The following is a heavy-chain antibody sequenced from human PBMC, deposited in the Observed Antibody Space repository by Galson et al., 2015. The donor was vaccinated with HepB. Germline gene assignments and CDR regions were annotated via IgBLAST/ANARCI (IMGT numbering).Heavy chain of an antibody. Sequence: LTCTVSGGSISSYYWSWTRQPPGKGLEWIGYIYYSGSTNYNPSLKSRVTISVDTSKNQFSLKLSSVTAADTAVYYCARVPKWEPMSLLSWGQGTLVTVSS. CDR1: GGSISSYY. D-gene: IGHD1-26*01. J-gene: IGHJ4*02. CDR2: IYYSGST. V-gene: IGHV4-59*08. CDR3: ARVPKWEPMSLLS.